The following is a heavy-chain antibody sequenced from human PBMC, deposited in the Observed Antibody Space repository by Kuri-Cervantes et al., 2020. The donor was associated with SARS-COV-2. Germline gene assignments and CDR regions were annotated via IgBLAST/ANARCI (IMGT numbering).Heavy chain of an antibody. CDR1: GGSFSGYY. CDR3: ARGLSKRITIFGVVITGSYYGMDV. V-gene: IGHV4-34*01. Sequence: ESLKISCAVYGGSFSGYYWSWIRQPPGKGLEWIGEINHSGSTNYNPSLKSRVTISVDTSKNQFSLKLSSVTAADTAVYYCARGLSKRITIFGVVITGSYYGMDVWGQGTTVTVSS. J-gene: IGHJ6*02. CDR2: INHSGST. D-gene: IGHD3-3*01.